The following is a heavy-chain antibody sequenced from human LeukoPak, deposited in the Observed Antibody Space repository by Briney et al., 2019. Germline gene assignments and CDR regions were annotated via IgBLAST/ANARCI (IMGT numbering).Heavy chain of an antibody. V-gene: IGHV1-69*13. Sequence: SVKVSCKASGGTFSSYAISWVRQAPGQGLEWMGGIIPIFGTANYAQKFQGRVTITADESTSTAYMELRSLRSDDTAVYYCARMDIVVVVAAWFDPWGQGTLVTVSS. J-gene: IGHJ5*02. D-gene: IGHD2-15*01. CDR3: ARMDIVVVVAAWFDP. CDR1: GGTFSSYA. CDR2: IIPIFGTA.